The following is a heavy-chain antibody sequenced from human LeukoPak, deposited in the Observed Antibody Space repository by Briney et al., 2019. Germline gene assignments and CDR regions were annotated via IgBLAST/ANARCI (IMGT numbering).Heavy chain of an antibody. V-gene: IGHV1-24*01. CDR2: VDPEDGET. J-gene: IGHJ4*02. CDR3: ATDLVSRRLAGANAFDY. Sequence: ASVKVSCKVSGYTLTELSMHWVRQAPGKGLEWMGGVDPEDGETIYAQKFQGRVTMTEDTSTDTAYMELSSLRSEDTAVYYCATDLVSRRLAGANAFDYWGQGTLVTVSS. CDR1: GYTLTELS. D-gene: IGHD4/OR15-4a*01.